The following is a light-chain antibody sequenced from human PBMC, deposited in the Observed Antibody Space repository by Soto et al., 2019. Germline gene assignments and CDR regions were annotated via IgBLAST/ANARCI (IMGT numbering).Light chain of an antibody. V-gene: IGLV2-14*01. Sequence: QSALTQPASVSGSPGQSITISCTGTSSDIGTYKYVSRFQHHPGKAPKLIIFEVSNRPSGVSDRFSGSTSVNSASLTISGLQADDEADYYCCLYIGATTYVFGTGTTVTVL. J-gene: IGLJ1*01. CDR3: CLYIGATTYV. CDR1: SSDIGTYKY. CDR2: EVS.